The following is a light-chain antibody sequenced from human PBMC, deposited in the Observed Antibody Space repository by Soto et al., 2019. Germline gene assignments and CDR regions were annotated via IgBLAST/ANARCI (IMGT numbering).Light chain of an antibody. V-gene: IGKV3-15*01. J-gene: IGKJ5*01. CDR2: AIS. Sequence: EIVLTQSPGTLSLSPGERATLTCRASQSLNSNYLAWYQHKSGQAPRLLIYAISSRATGIPDRFSGSVSGTEFTLTISSLQSEDFAVYYCQQYNEWPPFTFGQGTRLEIK. CDR3: QQYNEWPPFT. CDR1: QSLNSN.